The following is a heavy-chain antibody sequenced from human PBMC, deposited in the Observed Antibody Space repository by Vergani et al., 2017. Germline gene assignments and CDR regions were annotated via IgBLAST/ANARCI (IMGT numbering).Heavy chain of an antibody. J-gene: IGHJ4*02. V-gene: IGHV3-33*08. D-gene: IGHD4-17*01. CDR3: ANVHRVPRTTVTPWVDY. CDR2: IKQDGSEK. CDR1: GFTFSSYG. Sequence: QVQLVESGGGVVQPGRSLRLSCAASGFTFSSYGMHWVRQAPGKGLEWVANIKQDGSEKYYVDSVKGRFTISRDNSKNTLYLQMNSLRAEDTAVYYCANVHRVPRTTVTPWVDYWGQGTLVTVSS.